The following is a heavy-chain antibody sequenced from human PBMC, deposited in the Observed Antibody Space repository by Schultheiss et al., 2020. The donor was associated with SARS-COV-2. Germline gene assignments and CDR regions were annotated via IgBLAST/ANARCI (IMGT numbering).Heavy chain of an antibody. CDR2: IYSGGST. CDR1: GFTVSSNY. Sequence: GGSLRLSCAASGFTVSSNYMSWVRQAPGKGLEWVSLIYSGGSTYYADSVKGRFTISRDNSKNTLYLQMNSLRSDDTAVYYCARPSELWIQDLGYWGQGTLVTVSS. V-gene: IGHV3-53*05. CDR3: ARPSELWIQDLGY. J-gene: IGHJ4*02. D-gene: IGHD3-16*01.